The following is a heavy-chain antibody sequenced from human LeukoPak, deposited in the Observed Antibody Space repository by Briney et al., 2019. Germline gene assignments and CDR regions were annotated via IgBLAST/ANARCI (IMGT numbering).Heavy chain of an antibody. V-gene: IGHV1-69*13. J-gene: IGHJ6*02. D-gene: IGHD2-2*01. CDR2: IIPIFGTA. CDR1: GGTFSSYA. Sequence: SVKVSCKASGGTFSSYAISWVRQAPGQGLEWMGGIIPIFGTANYAQKFQGRVTITADESTSTAYMELSSLRPEDTAVYYCARARSPLPYYYYGMDVWGQGTTVTVSS. CDR3: ARARSPLPYYYYGMDV.